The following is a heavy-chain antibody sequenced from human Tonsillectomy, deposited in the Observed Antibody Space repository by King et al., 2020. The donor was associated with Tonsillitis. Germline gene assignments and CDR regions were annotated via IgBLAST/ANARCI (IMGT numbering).Heavy chain of an antibody. CDR1: GFTFSIYA. CDR2: ISYDGSNK. J-gene: IGHJ6*02. D-gene: IGHD3-3*01. CDR3: VGETLRFLEWLFCGMDV. Sequence: QLVESGGGVVQPGRSLRLSCAASGFTFSIYAMHWVRQAPGKWLEWVAVISYDGSNKYYADSVKGRFTISRDNSKNTLYLQMNSLRAEDTAVYYCVGETLRFLEWLFCGMDVWGQGTTVTVSS. V-gene: IGHV3-30-3*01.